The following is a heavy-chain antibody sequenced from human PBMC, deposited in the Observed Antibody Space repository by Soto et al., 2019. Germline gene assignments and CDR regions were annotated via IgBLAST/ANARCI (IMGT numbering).Heavy chain of an antibody. CDR1: GFTFSSYA. CDR3: AKGRSYYYYYGVDV. CDR2: ISGSGGST. J-gene: IGHJ6*02. Sequence: GRSLRLSCAASGFTFSSYAMSWVRQAPGKGLEWVSAISGSGGSTYYADSVKGRFTISRDNSKSTLYLQMNSLRAEDTALYYCAKGRSYYYYYGVDVWGQGTTVTVSS. V-gene: IGHV3-23*01.